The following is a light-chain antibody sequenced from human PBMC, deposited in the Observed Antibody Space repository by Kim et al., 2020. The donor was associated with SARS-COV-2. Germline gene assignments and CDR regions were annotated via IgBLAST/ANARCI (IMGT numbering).Light chain of an antibody. V-gene: IGLV1-40*01. CDR3: QSYDSSLSEYV. J-gene: IGLJ1*01. CDR1: SSNIGARYD. Sequence: VTISCTGSSSNIGARYDVHWYQQLPGTAPKLLIYGNITRPSGVPDRFSGSKSGTSASLAITGLQAEDEADYYCQSYDSSLSEYVFGSGTKVTVL. CDR2: GNI.